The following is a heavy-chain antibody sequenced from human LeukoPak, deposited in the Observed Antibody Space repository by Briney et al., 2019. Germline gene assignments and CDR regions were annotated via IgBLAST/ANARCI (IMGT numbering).Heavy chain of an antibody. J-gene: IGHJ3*02. V-gene: IGHV3-30-3*01. CDR3: AGELTTIDAFDI. Sequence: GRSLRLSCAASGFTFSSYAMHWVRQAPGKGLEWVAVISYDGSNKYYADSVKGRFTISRDNSKNTLYLQMNSLRAEDTAVYYCAGELTTIDAFDIWGQGTMVTVSS. CDR1: GFTFSSYA. D-gene: IGHD4-17*01. CDR2: ISYDGSNK.